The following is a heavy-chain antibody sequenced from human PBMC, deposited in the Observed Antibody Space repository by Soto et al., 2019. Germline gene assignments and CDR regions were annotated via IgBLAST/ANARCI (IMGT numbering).Heavy chain of an antibody. CDR2: IIPIFGTA. V-gene: IGHV1-69*06. CDR1: EDTFRNYA. J-gene: IGHJ4*02. Sequence: QVELVQSGAEVKKPGSSVKVSCQASEDTFRNYAISWVRQAPGQGLEWMGGIIPIFGTANYAQKFQGRVTITADTSANTVYLELSSLRSEDTAVYYCARAVHTMIQGVRFRVDQWGQGTLVTVSS. D-gene: IGHD3-10*01. CDR3: ARAVHTMIQGVRFRVDQ.